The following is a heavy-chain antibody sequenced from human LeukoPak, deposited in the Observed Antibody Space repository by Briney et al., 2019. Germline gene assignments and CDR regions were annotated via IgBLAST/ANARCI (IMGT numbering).Heavy chain of an antibody. CDR1: GFTFSSYS. Sequence: RGSLRLSCAASGFTFSSYSMNWVRQTPGKGLEWVSSISSSSSYIYYADSVKGRFTISRDNAKNSLYLQMNSLRAEDTAVYYCARGNQEDAHWIVAAVEFDYWGQGTLVTVSS. J-gene: IGHJ4*02. CDR3: ARGNQEDAHWIVAAVEFDY. D-gene: IGHD6-13*01. V-gene: IGHV3-21*01. CDR2: ISSSSSYI.